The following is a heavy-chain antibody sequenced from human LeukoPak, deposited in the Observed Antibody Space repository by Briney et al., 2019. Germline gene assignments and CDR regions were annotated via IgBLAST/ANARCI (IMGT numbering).Heavy chain of an antibody. Sequence: GASVKVSCKASGYTFTSYDINWVRQATGQGLEWMGWMNPNSGNTGYAQKFQGRVTMTWNTSISTAYMELSSLRSEDTAVYYCARGKDRELLSSEWLFDYWGQGTLVTVSS. CDR3: ARGKDRELLSSEWLFDY. CDR2: MNPNSGNT. CDR1: GYTFTSYD. J-gene: IGHJ4*02. V-gene: IGHV1-8*01. D-gene: IGHD2-2*01.